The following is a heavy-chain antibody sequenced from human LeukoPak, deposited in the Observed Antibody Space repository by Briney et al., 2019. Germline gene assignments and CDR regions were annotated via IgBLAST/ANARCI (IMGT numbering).Heavy chain of an antibody. CDR3: ARVRSSGYYDPGAFDI. J-gene: IGHJ3*02. V-gene: IGHV1-69*06. CDR1: GGTFSSYA. D-gene: IGHD3-22*01. Sequence: SVKVSCNASGGTFSSYAISWVRQAPGQGLEWMGGIIPIFGTANYAQKFQGRVTITADKSTSTAYMELSSLRSEDTAVYYCARVRSSGYYDPGAFDIWGQGTMVTVSS. CDR2: IIPIFGTA.